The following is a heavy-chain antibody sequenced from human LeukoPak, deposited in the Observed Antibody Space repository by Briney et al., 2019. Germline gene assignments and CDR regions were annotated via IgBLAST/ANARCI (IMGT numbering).Heavy chain of an antibody. D-gene: IGHD2-2*01. Sequence: GGSLRLSCAASGFTFSSYAMSWVRQAPGKGLEWVSAISGSGGSTYYADSVKGRFTISRDNSKNTVYLKMNSLRAEDTAVYYCAKEESDCSSTSCYAAFDIWGQGTMVTVSS. CDR2: ISGSGGST. V-gene: IGHV3-23*01. J-gene: IGHJ3*02. CDR3: AKEESDCSSTSCYAAFDI. CDR1: GFTFSSYA.